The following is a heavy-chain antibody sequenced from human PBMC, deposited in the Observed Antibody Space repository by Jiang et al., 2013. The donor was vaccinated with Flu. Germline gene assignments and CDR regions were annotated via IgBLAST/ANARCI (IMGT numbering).Heavy chain of an antibody. Sequence: GSGLVKPSQTLSLTCTVSGGSISSGSYYWSWIRQPAGKGLEWIGRIYTSGSTNYNPSLKSRVTISVDTSKNQFSLKLSSVTAADTAVYYCARAVEGSGWDGGAFDIWGQGQWSPSLQ. CDR2: IYTSGST. CDR3: ARAVEGSGWDGGAFDI. CDR1: GGSISSGSYY. D-gene: IGHD6-19*01. J-gene: IGHJ3*02. V-gene: IGHV4-61*02.